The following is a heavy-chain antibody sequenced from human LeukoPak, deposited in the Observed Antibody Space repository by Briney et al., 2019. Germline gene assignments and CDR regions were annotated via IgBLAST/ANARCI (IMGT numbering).Heavy chain of an antibody. D-gene: IGHD3-3*01. CDR3: ARDFYDFWSGYAY. J-gene: IGHJ4*02. V-gene: IGHV3-30-3*01. CDR1: GFTFSSYA. Sequence: QPGGSLRLSCAASGFTFSSYAMHWVRQAPGTGLEWVAVISYDGSNKYYADSVKGRFTISRDNSKNTLYLQMNSLRAEDTAVYYCARDFYDFWSGYAYWGQGTLVTVSS. CDR2: ISYDGSNK.